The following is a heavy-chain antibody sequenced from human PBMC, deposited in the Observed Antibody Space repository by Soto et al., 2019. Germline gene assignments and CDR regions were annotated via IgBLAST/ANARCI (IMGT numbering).Heavy chain of an antibody. CDR1: GFSLSTSGVG. V-gene: IGHV2-5*02. CDR3: AHRDRHCSGTNCYHYFDS. Sequence: QITLMESGPTLVKPTQTLTLTCTFSGFSLSTSGVGVGWIRQPPGKALECLAVIFWDDDKRYSPSLQSRLTITKDTSRNQVVLTMANMDPVDTATYYCAHRDRHCSGTNCYHYFDSWGQGTLVTVSS. D-gene: IGHD2-2*01. CDR2: IFWDDDK. J-gene: IGHJ4*02.